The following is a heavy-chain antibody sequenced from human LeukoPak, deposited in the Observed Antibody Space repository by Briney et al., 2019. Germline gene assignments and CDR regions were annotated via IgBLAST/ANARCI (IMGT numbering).Heavy chain of an antibody. CDR1: GFTFSSYA. CDR3: ARGVYYDILTGYYHGPDY. Sequence: PGGSLRLSCAASGFTFSSYAMHWVRQAPGKGLEWVAVISYDGGNKYYADSVKGRFTISRDNAKNSLYLQMSSLRAEDTAVYYCARGVYYDILTGYYHGPDYWGQGTLVTVSS. V-gene: IGHV3-30*04. D-gene: IGHD3-9*01. CDR2: ISYDGGNK. J-gene: IGHJ4*02.